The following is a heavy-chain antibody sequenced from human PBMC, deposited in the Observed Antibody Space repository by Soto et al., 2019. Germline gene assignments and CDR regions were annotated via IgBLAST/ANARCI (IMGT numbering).Heavy chain of an antibody. CDR3: ARGTGSLSSAMDV. CDR2: FYHSGTT. J-gene: IGHJ6*02. D-gene: IGHD1-26*01. V-gene: IGHV4-38-2*01. Sequence: SETLSLTCAVSGYSINIAHYWGWIRQPPGKGLEWLGTFYHSGTTYYNPSLRGRVTISVDTSKNQFSLELRSVSAADTAVYYCARGTGSLSSAMDVWGLGTTVTVSS. CDR1: GYSINIAHY.